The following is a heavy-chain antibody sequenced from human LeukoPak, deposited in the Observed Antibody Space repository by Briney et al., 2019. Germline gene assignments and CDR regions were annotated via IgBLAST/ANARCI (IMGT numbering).Heavy chain of an antibody. CDR3: ARDLRSNCSGGSCYFGEGWFDP. Sequence: ASVKVSCKASGGTFSSYAISWVRQAPGQGLEWMGWINPNSGGTNYAQKFQGWVTMTRDTSISTAYMELSRLRSDDTAVYYCARDLRSNCSGGSCYFGEGWFDPWGQGTLVTVSS. J-gene: IGHJ5*02. CDR1: GGTFSSYA. CDR2: INPNSGGT. D-gene: IGHD2-15*01. V-gene: IGHV1-2*04.